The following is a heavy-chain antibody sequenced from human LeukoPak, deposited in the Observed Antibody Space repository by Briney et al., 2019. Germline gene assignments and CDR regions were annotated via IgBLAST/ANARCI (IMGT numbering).Heavy chain of an antibody. V-gene: IGHV3-9*01. J-gene: IGHJ5*02. CDR3: AKDILGIAAS. Sequence: GGSLRLSCAASGFTFDDYAMHWVRQAPGKGLEWVSGTSWNSGSIGYADSVKGRFTISRDNAKNSLYLQMNSLRAEDTALYYCAKDILGIAASWGQGTLVTVSS. CDR1: GFTFDDYA. CDR2: TSWNSGSI. D-gene: IGHD6-13*01.